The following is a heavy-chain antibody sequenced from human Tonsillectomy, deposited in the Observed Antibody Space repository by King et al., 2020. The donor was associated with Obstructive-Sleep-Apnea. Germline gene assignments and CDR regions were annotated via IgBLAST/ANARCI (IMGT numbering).Heavy chain of an antibody. CDR1: GYTFTTYT. D-gene: IGHD5-12*01. CDR2: INAGNGNT. V-gene: IGHV1-3*01. Sequence: QLVQSGAEVKKPGASVKVSCKASGYTFTTYTMHWVRQAPGQRLEWMGWINAGNGNTKYSQNFQGRVTITRDTSASIVYIELSSLRSEDTSVYYCARGGYDWEYWGQGTLVTVSS. CDR3: ARGGYDWEY. J-gene: IGHJ4*02.